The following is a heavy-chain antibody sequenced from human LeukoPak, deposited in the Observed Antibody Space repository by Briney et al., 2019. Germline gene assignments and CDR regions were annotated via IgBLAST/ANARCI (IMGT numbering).Heavy chain of an antibody. CDR1: GYTFTTYG. CDR3: AKDLMPRRRESWNRIAAAGPQPPDY. J-gene: IGHJ4*02. D-gene: IGHD6-13*01. V-gene: IGHV1-18*01. CDR2: ISAYNGNT. Sequence: GASVTVSCKASGYTFTTYGISWVRQAPGQGLEWMGWISAYNGNTNYAQKLQGRVTMTTDTSTSAAYMELRSLRSDDTAVYYCAKDLMPRRRESWNRIAAAGPQPPDYWGQGTLVTVSS.